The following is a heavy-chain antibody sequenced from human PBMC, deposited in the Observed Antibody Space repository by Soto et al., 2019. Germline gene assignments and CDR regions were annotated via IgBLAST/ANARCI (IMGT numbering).Heavy chain of an antibody. V-gene: IGHV3-33*01. CDR1: GFTFSSYG. Sequence: GGSLRLSCAASGFTFSSYGMHWIRQAPGKGLEWVAVIWYDGSNKYYADSVKGRFTISRDNSKNTLYLQMNSLRAEDTAVYYCARGPSIMAYFDYWGQGTLVTVSS. J-gene: IGHJ4*02. D-gene: IGHD5-12*01. CDR2: IWYDGSNK. CDR3: ARGPSIMAYFDY.